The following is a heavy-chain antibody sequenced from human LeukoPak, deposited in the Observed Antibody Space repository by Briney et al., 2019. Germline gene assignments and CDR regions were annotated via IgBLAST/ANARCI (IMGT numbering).Heavy chain of an antibody. CDR2: IFPSGGEI. J-gene: IGHJ6*04. V-gene: IGHV3-53*01. Sequence: GGSLRLSCAASGFTVSSNYMSWVRQPPGKGLEWVSSIFPSGGEIHYADSVRGRFTISRDNSKSTLSLQMNSLRAEDTAVYYCAELGITMIGGVWGKGTTVTISS. D-gene: IGHD3-10*02. CDR3: AELGITMIGGV. CDR1: GFTVSSNY.